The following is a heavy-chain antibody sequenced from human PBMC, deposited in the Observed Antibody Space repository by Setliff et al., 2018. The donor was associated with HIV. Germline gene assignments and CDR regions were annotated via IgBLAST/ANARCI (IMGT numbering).Heavy chain of an antibody. D-gene: IGHD3-10*01. CDR3: ARGAITMVRSPYYMDV. V-gene: IGHV4-38-2*01. J-gene: IGHJ6*03. Sequence: SETLSLTCAVSGYSISSSYYWGWIRQPPGKGLEWIASVYHGGSAYYNPSLKSRVTTSVDTSKNQFSLRLSSVTAADTAVYYCARGAITMVRSPYYMDVWGKGTTVTVS. CDR1: GYSISSSYY. CDR2: VYHGGSA.